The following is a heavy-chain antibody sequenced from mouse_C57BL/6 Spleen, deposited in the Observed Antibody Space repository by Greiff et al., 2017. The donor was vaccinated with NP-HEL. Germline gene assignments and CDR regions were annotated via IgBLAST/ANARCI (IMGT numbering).Heavy chain of an antibody. V-gene: IGHV1-72*01. J-gene: IGHJ4*01. Sequence: QVQLQQSGAELVKPGASVKLSCKASGYTFTSYWMHWVKQRPGRGLEWIGRIDPNSGGTKYNEKFKGKATLTVDKPSSTAYMQLSSLTSEDSAVYYCARTDRQLSPYYAMDYWGQGTSVTVSS. CDR3: ARTDRQLSPYYAMDY. CDR2: IDPNSGGT. D-gene: IGHD3-2*02. CDR1: GYTFTSYW.